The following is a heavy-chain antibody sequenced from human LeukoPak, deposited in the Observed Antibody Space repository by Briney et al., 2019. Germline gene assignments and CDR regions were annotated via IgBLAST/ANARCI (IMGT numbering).Heavy chain of an antibody. CDR3: ARGALGMSGRIVDAFDI. CDR2: ISSSSSYI. V-gene: IGHV3-21*01. J-gene: IGHJ3*02. Sequence: GGSLRLSCAASEFIFSSYTMNWVRQAPGKGLEWVSSISSSSSYIYFADSVKGRFTISRDNAKNSLYLQMNSLRAEDTAVYYCARGALGMSGRIVDAFDIWGQGTRVTVSS. D-gene: IGHD1-14*01. CDR1: EFIFSSYT.